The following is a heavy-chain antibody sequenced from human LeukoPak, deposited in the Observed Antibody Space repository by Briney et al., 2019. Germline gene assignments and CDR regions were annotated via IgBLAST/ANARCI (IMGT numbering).Heavy chain of an antibody. CDR3: ARVQGYVDY. J-gene: IGHJ4*02. V-gene: IGHV3-23*01. Sequence: PGGSLRLSCAASEFTFSSFAMSWVRQAPGLGLEWVSAISGSGSTTYYADSVKGRFTIPRDNSKNSLYLQMNSLRAEDTAVYYCARVQGYVDYWGQGTLVTVSS. CDR2: ISGSGSTT. CDR1: EFTFSSFA.